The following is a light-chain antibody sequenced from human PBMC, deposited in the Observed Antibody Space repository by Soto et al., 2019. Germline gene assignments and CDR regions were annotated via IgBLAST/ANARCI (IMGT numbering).Light chain of an antibody. Sequence: EIVMTQSPATLSVSPGERATLSCRASQTISSDLAWYQQKPGQAPRLLIYGASTRATGIQARFSGSGSGPDFTLTIRGLQSEEFAVYYCQQYNSWPPVTFGGGTKVEI. CDR2: GAS. CDR3: QQYNSWPPVT. J-gene: IGKJ4*01. CDR1: QTISSD. V-gene: IGKV3-15*01.